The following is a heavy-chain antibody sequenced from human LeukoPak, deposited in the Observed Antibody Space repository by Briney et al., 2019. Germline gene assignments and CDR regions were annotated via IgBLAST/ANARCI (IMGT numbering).Heavy chain of an antibody. V-gene: IGHV4-39*01. D-gene: IGHD2-21*01. J-gene: IGHJ4*02. CDR1: GGSISSNSNY. Sequence: PSETLSLTCTVSGGSISSNSNYWVWIRQPPGRGLEWIGSISYGGSTYYSPPLESRVTISVDTSKNQFSLRLSSVTAADTAVYYCARQALWFFDHWGQGTLVTVSS. CDR2: ISYGGST. CDR3: ARQALWFFDH.